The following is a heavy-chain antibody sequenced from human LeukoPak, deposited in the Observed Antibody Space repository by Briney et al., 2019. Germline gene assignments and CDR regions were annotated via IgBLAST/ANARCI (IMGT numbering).Heavy chain of an antibody. CDR3: AREHLPQVVRKRYGSGSFGY. J-gene: IGHJ4*02. V-gene: IGHV1-3*01. CDR2: INAGNGNT. D-gene: IGHD3-10*01. Sequence: ASVKVSCKASGYTFTNYYMHWVRQAPGQRLEWMGWINAGNGNTKYSQKFQGRVTITRDTSASTAYMELSSLRSEDTAVYYCAREHLPQVVRKRYGSGSFGYWGQGTLVTVSS. CDR1: GYTFTNYY.